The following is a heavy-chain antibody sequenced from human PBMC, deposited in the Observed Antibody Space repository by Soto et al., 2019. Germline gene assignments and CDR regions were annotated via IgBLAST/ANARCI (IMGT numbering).Heavy chain of an antibody. Sequence: GGSLRLYCAASRFTVSSNYMSWVRQDPGKGLEWVSVIYSGGSTYYADSVKGRFTISRDNSKNTLYLQMNSLRAEDTAVYYCARSRITIFGVVIKSFDYWGQGTLVTVSS. V-gene: IGHV3-66*01. CDR2: IYSGGST. J-gene: IGHJ4*02. CDR1: RFTVSSNY. CDR3: ARSRITIFGVVIKSFDY. D-gene: IGHD3-3*01.